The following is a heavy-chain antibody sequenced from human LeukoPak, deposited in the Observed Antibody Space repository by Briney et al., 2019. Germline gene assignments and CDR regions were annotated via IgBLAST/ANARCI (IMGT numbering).Heavy chain of an antibody. D-gene: IGHD3-3*01. J-gene: IGHJ6*02. CDR1: GYTLTELS. CDR2: FDPEDGET. V-gene: IGHV1-24*01. CDR3: ATGSRAIFGVVITYYGMDV. Sequence: GASVKVSCKVSGYTLTELSMHWVRQAPGKGLEWMGGFDPEDGETIYAQKFQGRVTMTEDTSTDTAYTELSSLRSEDTAVYYCATGSRAIFGVVITYYGMDVWGQGTTVTVSS.